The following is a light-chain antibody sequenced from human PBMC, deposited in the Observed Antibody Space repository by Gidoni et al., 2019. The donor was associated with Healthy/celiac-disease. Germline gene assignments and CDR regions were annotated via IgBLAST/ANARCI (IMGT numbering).Light chain of an antibody. Sequence: IVMTQSPDSLAVSLGERATINCKSSQSVLYSSNNKNYLAWYQQKPGQPAKLLIYWAPTRESGVPDRFSGSGSGTDFTLTISSLQAEDVAVYYCQQYYSTPPAFGQGTKLEIK. CDR1: QSVLYSSNNKNY. J-gene: IGKJ2*01. CDR2: WAP. V-gene: IGKV4-1*01. CDR3: QQYYSTPPA.